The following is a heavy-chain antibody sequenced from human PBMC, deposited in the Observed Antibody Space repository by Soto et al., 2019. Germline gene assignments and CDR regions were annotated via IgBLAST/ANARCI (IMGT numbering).Heavy chain of an antibody. CDR2: INHSGST. J-gene: IGHJ4*02. CDR3: ARGHEFDY. Sequence: QVRLQQWGAGLLKPSETLSLTCAVYGGSFSGYYWSWIRQPPGKGLEWIGEINHSGSTNYNPSLKSRVTISVDTSKNQFSLELSSVAAADTAVYYCARGHEFDYWGQGTLVTVSS. V-gene: IGHV4-34*01. CDR1: GGSFSGYY.